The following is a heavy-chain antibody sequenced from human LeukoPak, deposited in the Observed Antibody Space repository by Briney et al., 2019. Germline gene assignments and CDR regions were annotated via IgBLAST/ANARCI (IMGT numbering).Heavy chain of an antibody. Sequence: ASVKVSCKASGYTFTSYAMHWVRQAPGQRLEWMGWINAGNGNTKYSQKFQGRVTITRDTSASTAYMELSSLRSEDTAVYYCARGATRFGELLDDYWGQGTLVTVSS. D-gene: IGHD3-10*01. V-gene: IGHV1-3*01. CDR1: GYTFTSYA. CDR2: INAGNGNT. J-gene: IGHJ4*02. CDR3: ARGATRFGELLDDY.